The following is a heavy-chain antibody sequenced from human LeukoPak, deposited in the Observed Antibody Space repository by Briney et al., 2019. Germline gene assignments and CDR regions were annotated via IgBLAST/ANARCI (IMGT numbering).Heavy chain of an antibody. CDR1: GFTFSSYS. J-gene: IGHJ4*02. CDR3: AKDRGAYDSSGYYYLLALFFDY. V-gene: IGHV3-21*04. Sequence: GGSLRLSCAASGFTFSSYSMNWVRQAPGKGLEWVSSISSSSSYIYYADSVKGRFTISRDNSKNTLYLQMNSLRAEDTAVYYCAKDRGAYDSSGYYYLLALFFDYWGQGTLVTVSS. D-gene: IGHD3-22*01. CDR2: ISSSSSYI.